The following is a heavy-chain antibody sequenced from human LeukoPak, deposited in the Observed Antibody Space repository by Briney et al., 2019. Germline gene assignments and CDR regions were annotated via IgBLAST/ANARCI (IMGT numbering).Heavy chain of an antibody. CDR3: ARGGGGEMATIFDY. J-gene: IGHJ4*02. CDR1: GGSFSGYY. CDR2: INHSGST. Sequence: SETLSLTCAVYGGSFSGYYWSWIRQPPGKGLEWIGEINHSGSTNYNPSLKSRVTISVDTSKNQFSLKLGSVTAADTAVYYCARGGGGEMATIFDYWGQGTLVTVSS. V-gene: IGHV4-34*01. D-gene: IGHD5-24*01.